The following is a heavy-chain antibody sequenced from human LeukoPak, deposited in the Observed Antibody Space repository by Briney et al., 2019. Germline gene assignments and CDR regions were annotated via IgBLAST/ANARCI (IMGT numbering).Heavy chain of an antibody. CDR1: GYTFTTFW. CDR3: AAINHPTGFLY. J-gene: IGHJ4*02. Sequence: AESLKISCQGSGYTFTTFWIGWVRQLPGKGREWMGIIHPSNSDIRYSPSFQGQVTVSADKSITTAYLQWSSLKASDTGTYVCAAINHPTGFLYWGQGTPVTVSS. CDR2: IHPSNSDI. D-gene: IGHD2/OR15-2a*01. V-gene: IGHV5-51*01.